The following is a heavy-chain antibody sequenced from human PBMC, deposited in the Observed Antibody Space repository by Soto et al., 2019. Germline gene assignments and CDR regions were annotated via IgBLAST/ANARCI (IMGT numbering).Heavy chain of an antibody. J-gene: IGHJ3*02. CDR1: GFTFSSYA. V-gene: IGHV3-64*01. D-gene: IGHD3-9*01. Sequence: PGGSLRLSCTASGFTFSSYAMHWVRQAPGKGLEYVSAISSNGGSTYYANSVKGRFTISRDNSKNTLYLQMGSLRAEDMAVYYCAREWGGAALRYFDWLPCDAFDIWGQGTMVTISS. CDR2: ISSNGGST. CDR3: AREWGGAALRYFDWLPCDAFDI.